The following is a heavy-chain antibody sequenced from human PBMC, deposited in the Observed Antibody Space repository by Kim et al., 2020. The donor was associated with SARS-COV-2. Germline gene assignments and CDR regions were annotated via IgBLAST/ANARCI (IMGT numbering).Heavy chain of an antibody. V-gene: IGHV1-2*05. CDR2: INPNCGGT. J-gene: IGHJ5*02. CDR3: ASDRRGYDT. CDR1: GYTFTGYY. Sequence: ASVKVSCKASGYTFTGYYMHWVRQAPGQGLEWMGRINPNCGGTNYAQQVQGRVTMTRDTSISTAYMELSRLRSDDTDVYYCASDRRGYDTSGQGTLVTIS. D-gene: IGHD5-12*01.